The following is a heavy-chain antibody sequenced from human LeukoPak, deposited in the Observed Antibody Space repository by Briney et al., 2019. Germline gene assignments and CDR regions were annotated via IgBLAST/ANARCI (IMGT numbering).Heavy chain of an antibody. V-gene: IGHV4-34*01. D-gene: IGHD6-19*01. J-gene: IGHJ4*02. CDR3: ARGDQWLVPWDY. CDR2: INHSGST. Sequence: SETLSLTCAVYGGSFSGYYWSWIRQPPGKGLEWIGEINHSGSTNYNPSLKSRVTISVDTSKNQFSLKLSSVTAADTAVYYCARGDQWLVPWDYWGQGTLVTVSS. CDR1: GGSFSGYY.